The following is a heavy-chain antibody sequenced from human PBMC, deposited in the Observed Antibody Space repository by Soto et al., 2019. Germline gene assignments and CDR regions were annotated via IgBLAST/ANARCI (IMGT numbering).Heavy chain of an antibody. CDR3: ARKGYGDYGGMDV. Sequence: GGSLRLSCAASEFTFSSYSMNWVRQAPGKGLEWVSSIRSDRSYIYYADSVKGRFTISRDNAKNSLYLQMNSLRPEDTAVYYCARKGYGDYGGMDVWGQGTTVTVSS. D-gene: IGHD4-17*01. CDR1: EFTFSSYS. J-gene: IGHJ6*02. V-gene: IGHV3-21*01. CDR2: IRSDRSYI.